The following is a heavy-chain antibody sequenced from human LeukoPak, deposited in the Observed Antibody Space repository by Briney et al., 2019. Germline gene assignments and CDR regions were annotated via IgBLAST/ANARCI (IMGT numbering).Heavy chain of an antibody. CDR1: GFTFSSYV. D-gene: IGHD6-19*01. CDR2: ISYDGSNK. V-gene: IGHV3-30*18. Sequence: PGGSLRLSCAASGFTFSSYVMHWVRQAPGKGLEWVAVISYDGSNKYYADSVKGRFTISRDNSKNTLYLQMNSLRAEDTAVYYCAKDRDSSGWEEFDYWGQGTLVTVSS. CDR3: AKDRDSSGWEEFDY. J-gene: IGHJ4*02.